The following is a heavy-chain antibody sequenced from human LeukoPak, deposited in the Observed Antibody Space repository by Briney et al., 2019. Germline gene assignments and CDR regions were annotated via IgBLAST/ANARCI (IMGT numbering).Heavy chain of an antibody. V-gene: IGHV4-4*07. Sequence: SETLSLTCTVSGGSISSYYWSWIRQPAGKGLEWIGRIYTSGSTNYNPSLKSRVTMSVDTSKNQFSLKLSSVTAADTAVYHCARDVLLWFGEKNNWFDPWGQGTLVTVSS. CDR1: GGSISSYY. J-gene: IGHJ5*02. CDR3: ARDVLLWFGEKNNWFDP. D-gene: IGHD3-10*01. CDR2: IYTSGST.